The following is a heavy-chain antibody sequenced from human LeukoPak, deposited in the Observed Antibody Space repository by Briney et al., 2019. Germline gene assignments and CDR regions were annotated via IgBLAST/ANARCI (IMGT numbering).Heavy chain of an antibody. CDR3: ARTRRGAYFDY. D-gene: IGHD3-10*01. J-gene: IGHJ4*02. CDR1: GGSISNNKYY. Sequence: SETLSLTCSVSGGSISNNKYYWNWIRQPPVKGLEWIGTVFYSGSTDYNPSLKSRVTISVDMSKNQFSLKLNSVTAADTAVYYCARTRRGAYFDYWGQGTLVTVSS. V-gene: IGHV4-39*07. CDR2: VFYSGST.